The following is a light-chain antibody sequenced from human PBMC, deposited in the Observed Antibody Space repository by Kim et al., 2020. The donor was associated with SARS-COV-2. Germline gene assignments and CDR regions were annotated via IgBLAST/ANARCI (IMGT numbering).Light chain of an antibody. CDR1: QSVSSGY. V-gene: IGKV3-20*01. CDR3: QQYGSSRTWT. CDR2: GTS. Sequence: PGDRATLSCRASQSVSSGYMACYQHKPGQPPRLLIYGTSTRAAGIPGRFSVSGSGTEFTLTISRLEPDDFAVYYCQQYGSSRTWTFGQGTKVDIK. J-gene: IGKJ1*01.